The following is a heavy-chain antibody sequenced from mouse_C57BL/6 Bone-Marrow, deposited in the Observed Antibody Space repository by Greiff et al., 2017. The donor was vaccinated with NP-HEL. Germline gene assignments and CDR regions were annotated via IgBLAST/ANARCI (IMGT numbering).Heavy chain of an antibody. CDR3: ARWGYDYALDY. V-gene: IGHV1-42*01. CDR1: GYSFTGYY. D-gene: IGHD2-4*01. CDR2: INPSTGGT. Sequence: VQLQQSGPELVKPGASVKISCKASGYSFTGYYMNWVKQSPEKSLEWIGEINPSTGGTTYNQKFKAKATLTVAKSSSTAYMQLKSLTSEDSAVYYCARWGYDYALDYWGQGTTLTVSS. J-gene: IGHJ2*01.